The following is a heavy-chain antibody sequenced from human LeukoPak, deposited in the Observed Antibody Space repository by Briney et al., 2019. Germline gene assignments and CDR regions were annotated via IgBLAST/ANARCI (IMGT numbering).Heavy chain of an antibody. V-gene: IGHV3-23*01. J-gene: IGHJ4*02. Sequence: GRSLSLSCAVSVLTFSRYAMRCARQAPGKALEWVSGNSGSGGSTYYADSVKGRFTISSDNSKNALHLQMNSLRAEDTAVYYCAKETGYSGYDYGDYWGQGTLVTVSS. D-gene: IGHD5-12*01. CDR1: VLTFSRYA. CDR3: AKETGYSGYDYGDY. CDR2: NSGSGGST.